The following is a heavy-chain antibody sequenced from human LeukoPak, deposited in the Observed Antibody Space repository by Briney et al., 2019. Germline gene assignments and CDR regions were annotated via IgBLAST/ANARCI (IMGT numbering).Heavy chain of an antibody. V-gene: IGHV3-23*01. CDR3: ASEGPYYDSSGYPTRTDAFDI. CDR1: GFTFSSYA. J-gene: IGHJ3*02. D-gene: IGHD3-22*01. Sequence: GGSLRLSCAASGFTFSSYAMSWVRQAPGKGLEWVSAISGSGGSTYYADSVKGRFTISRDNSKNTLYLQMNSLRAEDTAVYYCASEGPYYDSSGYPTRTDAFDIWGQGTMVTVSS. CDR2: ISGSGGST.